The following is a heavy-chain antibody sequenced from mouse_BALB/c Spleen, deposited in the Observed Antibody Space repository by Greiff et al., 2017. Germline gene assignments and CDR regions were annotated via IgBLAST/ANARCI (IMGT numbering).Heavy chain of an antibody. CDR3: ARDKIYYGSSHYFDY. CDR2: IWAGGST. V-gene: IGHV2-9*02. D-gene: IGHD1-1*01. J-gene: IGHJ2*01. CDR1: GFSLTSYG. Sequence: VQLQQSGPGLVAPSQSLSITCTVSGFSLTSYGVHWVRQPPGKGLEWLGVIWAGGSTNYNSALMSRLSISKDNSKSQVFLKMNSLQTDDTAMYYCARDKIYYGSSHYFDYWGQGTTLTVSS.